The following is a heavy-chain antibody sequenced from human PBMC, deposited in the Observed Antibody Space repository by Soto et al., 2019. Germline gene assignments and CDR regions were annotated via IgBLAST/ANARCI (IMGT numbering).Heavy chain of an antibody. CDR3: AREGPRPYYYYGMDV. CDR1: GYTFSMSG. V-gene: IGHV1-18*01. CDR2: ISGYNGKT. J-gene: IGHJ6*02. Sequence: QVQLVQSGAEVKKPGASVKVSCKSSGYTFSMSGISWVRQAPGQGLEWMGWISGYNGKTNYEQKFQDRVTMTTDPATNMAYMELRGLRSDDTAVYYCAREGPRPYYYYGMDVWGQGTTVTVSS.